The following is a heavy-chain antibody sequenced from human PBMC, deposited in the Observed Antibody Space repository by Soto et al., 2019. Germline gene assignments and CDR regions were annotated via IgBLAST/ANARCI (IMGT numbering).Heavy chain of an antibody. CDR2: IWYDGSNK. CDR3: ARDGFRAYYYDSSGYYPAYYFDY. Sequence: QMQLVESGGGVVQPGRSLRLSCAASGFTFSSYGMHWVRQAPGKGLEWVAVIWYDGSNKYYADSVKGRFTISRDNSKNTLYLQMNSLRAEDTAVYYCARDGFRAYYYDSSGYYPAYYFDYWGQGTLVTVSS. V-gene: IGHV3-33*01. J-gene: IGHJ4*02. CDR1: GFTFSSYG. D-gene: IGHD3-22*01.